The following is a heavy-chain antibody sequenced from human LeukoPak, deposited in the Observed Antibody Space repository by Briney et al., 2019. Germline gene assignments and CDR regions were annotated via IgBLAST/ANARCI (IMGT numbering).Heavy chain of an antibody. Sequence: GGSLRLSCAASGLTFSNYAIHWVRQAPGKGLEWVAVISYDGSNKYYADSVKGRFTISRDNSKNTLYLQMNRLRPEDTAVYYCARDSHLYYDFWSGYNFDSWGQGTLVTVSS. CDR3: ARDSHLYYDFWSGYNFDS. V-gene: IGHV3-30-3*01. CDR1: GLTFSNYA. CDR2: ISYDGSNK. D-gene: IGHD3-3*01. J-gene: IGHJ4*02.